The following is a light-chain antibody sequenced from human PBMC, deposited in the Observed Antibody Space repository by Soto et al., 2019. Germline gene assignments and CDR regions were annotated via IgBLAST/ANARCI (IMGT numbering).Light chain of an antibody. CDR1: HSISGW. J-gene: IGKJ1*01. Sequence: DIQMTQSPSTLSASIGDRVTITCRASHSISGWLAWYQQKPGKAPKLLIYDASSLKSGVASRFSGSGSGTEFTLIISGLQPDDSATYYCQQYTNTNNPWMFGQGTKVDIK. CDR2: DAS. CDR3: QQYTNTNNPWM. V-gene: IGKV1-5*01.